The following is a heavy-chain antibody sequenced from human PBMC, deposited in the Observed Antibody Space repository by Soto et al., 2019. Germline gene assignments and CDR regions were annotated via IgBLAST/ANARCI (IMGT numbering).Heavy chain of an antibody. CDR3: ARGTAYNILTGSRSYGMDV. CDR1: KYSFTRYW. V-gene: IGHV5-51*01. D-gene: IGHD3-9*01. CDR2: IHPGDSDT. Sequence: PGESLKISCKASKYSFTRYWIGWVRQTPGKGLEWMGIIHPGDSDTRYSPSFQGQVTISADKSISTAYLQWSSLKASDTAMYYCARGTAYNILTGSRSYGMDVWGQGTTVTVSS. J-gene: IGHJ6*02.